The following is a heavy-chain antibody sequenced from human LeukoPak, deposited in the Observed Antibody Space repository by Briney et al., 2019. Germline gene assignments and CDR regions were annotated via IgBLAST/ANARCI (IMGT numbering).Heavy chain of an antibody. D-gene: IGHD6-6*01. Sequence: GASVKVSCKASGYTFTGYYMHWVRQATGQGLEWMGWMNPNSGNTGYAQKFQGRVTMTRNTSISTAYMDLSSLTSEDTAVYYCTIGKLASRRGSWFDPWGQGTLVTVSS. CDR3: TIGKLASRRGSWFDP. V-gene: IGHV1-8*02. J-gene: IGHJ5*02. CDR2: MNPNSGNT. CDR1: GYTFTGYY.